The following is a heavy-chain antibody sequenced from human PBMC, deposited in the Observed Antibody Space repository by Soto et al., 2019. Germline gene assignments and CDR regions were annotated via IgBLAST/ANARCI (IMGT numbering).Heavy chain of an antibody. CDR1: AYNISSFSC. CDR2: VCHSGII. CDR3: AREVGKYSISRVWLPP. J-gene: IGHJ5*02. D-gene: IGHD6-13*01. Sequence: SETLSLTCAVSAYNISSFSCWGWIRQSPEKGLEWIGSVCHSGIIYYNPSLKSRVTISLDTSKNQFSLRLSSVTAADTALYYCAREVGKYSISRVWLPPCGQGTMVTVYS. V-gene: IGHV4-38-2*02.